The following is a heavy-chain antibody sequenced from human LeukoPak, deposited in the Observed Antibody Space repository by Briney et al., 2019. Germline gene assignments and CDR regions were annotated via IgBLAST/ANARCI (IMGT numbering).Heavy chain of an antibody. J-gene: IGHJ4*02. CDR3: ARAIGYSSVFDY. Sequence: SETLSLTCTVSRGSISSYFWSWIRQPPGQGLEWIGYISYSGSTNYNPSLKSRVTASVDTSKNQFSLRLTSVTAADTAVYYCARAIGYSSVFDYWGQGILVTVSS. CDR2: ISYSGST. CDR1: RGSISSYF. D-gene: IGHD6-19*01. V-gene: IGHV4-59*01.